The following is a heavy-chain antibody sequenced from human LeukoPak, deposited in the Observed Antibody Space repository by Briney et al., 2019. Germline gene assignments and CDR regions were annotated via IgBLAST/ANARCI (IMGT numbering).Heavy chain of an antibody. J-gene: IGHJ4*02. CDR2: IYYSGST. D-gene: IGHD3-3*01. CDR3: ARYSYDFWSGYNIDY. V-gene: IGHV4-61*01. Sequence: SETLSLTCTVSGGSVSSGSYYWSWIRQPPGKGLEWIGYIYYSGSTNYNPSLKSRVTISVDTSKNQFSLKLSSVTAADTAVYYCARYSYDFWSGYNIDYWGQGALVTVSS. CDR1: GGSVSSGSYY.